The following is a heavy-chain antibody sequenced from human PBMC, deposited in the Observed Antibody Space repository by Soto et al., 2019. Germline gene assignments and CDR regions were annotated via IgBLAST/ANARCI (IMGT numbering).Heavy chain of an antibody. D-gene: IGHD2-8*01. J-gene: IGHJ6*02. Sequence: GGSLRLSCAASGFTFGSYAMSWVRQAPGKGLEWVSAISGSGGSTYYADSVKGRFTISRDNSKNTLYLQMNSLRAEDTAVYYCAKGMVVLTYYYYYGMDVWGQGTTVTVSS. CDR3: AKGMVVLTYYYYYGMDV. CDR1: GFTFGSYA. CDR2: ISGSGGST. V-gene: IGHV3-23*01.